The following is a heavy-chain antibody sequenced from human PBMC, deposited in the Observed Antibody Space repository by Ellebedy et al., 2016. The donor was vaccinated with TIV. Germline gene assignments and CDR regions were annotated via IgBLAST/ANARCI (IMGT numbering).Heavy chain of an antibody. CDR1: GFPFINYA. CDR3: AKWALQEIYGDGGRGDY. V-gene: IGHV3-23*01. D-gene: IGHD2-21*02. CDR2: VNSFGGST. Sequence: GGSLRLSXAASGFPFINYAMSWVRQAPGKGLEWVSVVNSFGGSTYHTKSVEGRFTISRDNSQNTLHLHMTGLTAEDTGVYYCAKWALQEIYGDGGRGDYWGQGTLVIVSS. J-gene: IGHJ4*02.